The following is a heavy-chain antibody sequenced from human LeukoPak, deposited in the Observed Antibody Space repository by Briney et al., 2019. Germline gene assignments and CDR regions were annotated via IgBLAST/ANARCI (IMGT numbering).Heavy chain of an antibody. CDR1: GGSISSGGYY. CDR2: IYYSGST. Sequence: SQTLSLTCTVSGGSISSGGYYWSWIRQHPGKGLEWIGYIYYSGSTYYNPSLKSRVTISVDTSKNHFSLKLSSVTAADTAVYYCARSWDSSGYYYDYWGQGTLVTVSS. V-gene: IGHV4-31*03. J-gene: IGHJ4*02. D-gene: IGHD3-22*01. CDR3: ARSWDSSGYYYDY.